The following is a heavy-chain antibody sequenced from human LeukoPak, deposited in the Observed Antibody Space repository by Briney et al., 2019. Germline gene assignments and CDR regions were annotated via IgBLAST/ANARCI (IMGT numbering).Heavy chain of an antibody. Sequence: PGGSLRLSCAASGFTFSHYAMHWVRRPPGKGLEWVAFVSAEGDRRYYADSVKGRFTISRDNSKNTLYLQMNSLRAEDTAVYYCAKEPNDFWSGYLTYWGQGTLVTVSS. CDR3: AKEPNDFWSGYLTY. J-gene: IGHJ4*02. D-gene: IGHD3-3*01. CDR2: VSAEGDRR. CDR1: GFTFSHYA. V-gene: IGHV3-30*07.